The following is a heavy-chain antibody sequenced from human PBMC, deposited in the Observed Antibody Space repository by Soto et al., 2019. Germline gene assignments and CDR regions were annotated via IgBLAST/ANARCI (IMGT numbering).Heavy chain of an antibody. V-gene: IGHV3-33*08. J-gene: IGHJ6*02. CDR1: GFTFSSYA. Sequence: VQLVESGGVLVQPGGSLRLSGAASGFTFSSYAMHWVRQAPGKGLEWVAVIWYDGGNKYNADSVKGRFTMSRENSKNTLYLQMHSRRDEETDVYHCERCPYSRSARTYGMDLWGQGTTVTVFS. CDR3: ERCPYSRSARTYGMDL. CDR2: IWYDGGNK. D-gene: IGHD3-10*01.